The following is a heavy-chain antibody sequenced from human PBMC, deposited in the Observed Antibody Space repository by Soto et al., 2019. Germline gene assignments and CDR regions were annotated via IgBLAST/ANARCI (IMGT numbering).Heavy chain of an antibody. D-gene: IGHD3-3*01. Sequence: PGGSLRLSCVSSGFNFANYAIGWVRQAPGKGLEWVSGISSTGRRTYYADSVRGRFSISRDNSKNTVDLQINSLRAEDTAVYYCAKVANVGVVVEYFDHWGQGSLVTVSS. J-gene: IGHJ4*02. V-gene: IGHV3-23*01. CDR3: AKVANVGVVVEYFDH. CDR1: GFNFANYA. CDR2: ISSTGRRT.